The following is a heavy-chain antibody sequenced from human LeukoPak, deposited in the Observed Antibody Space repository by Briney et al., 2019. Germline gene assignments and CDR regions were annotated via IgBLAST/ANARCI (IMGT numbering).Heavy chain of an antibody. D-gene: IGHD3-10*01. V-gene: IGHV3-21*04. CDR2: ISSSSSYI. J-gene: IGHJ6*03. Sequence: KTGGSLRLSCAASGFTFSSYSMNWVRQAPGKGLEWVSSISSSSSYIYYADSVKGRFTISRDNAKNSLYLQINSLRAEDTALYYCARLCLPGFGELSSYYYYYMDVWGKGTTVTVSS. CDR1: GFTFSSYS. CDR3: ARLCLPGFGELSSYYYYYMDV.